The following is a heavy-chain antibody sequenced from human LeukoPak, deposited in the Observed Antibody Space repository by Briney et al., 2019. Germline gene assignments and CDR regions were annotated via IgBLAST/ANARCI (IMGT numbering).Heavy chain of an antibody. Sequence: PGGSLRLSCAASGFTFSSYALSWVRQAPGKGLEWVSAISGSGGSTYYADSVKGRFTISRDNSKNTLYLQMDSLRAEDTAVYYCAKDRSSGYYSGLDYWGQGTLVTVSS. D-gene: IGHD3-22*01. V-gene: IGHV3-23*01. CDR1: GFTFSSYA. CDR2: ISGSGGST. J-gene: IGHJ4*02. CDR3: AKDRSSGYYSGLDY.